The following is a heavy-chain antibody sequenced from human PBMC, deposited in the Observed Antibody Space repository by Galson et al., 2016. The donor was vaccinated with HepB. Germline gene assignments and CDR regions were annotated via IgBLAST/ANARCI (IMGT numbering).Heavy chain of an antibody. J-gene: IGHJ4*02. V-gene: IGHV5-51*01. CDR3: ARVQRAYGDGYKSFDY. CDR1: GYSFSTYW. Sequence: QSGAEVKKPGESLKISCKVSGYSFSTYWIGWVRQVPGIGLEWMGVIYPGDSKTRYTPSFQGQVPIPTDTSSGIAHLQWSSLKASDTAIYYCARVQRAYGDGYKSFDYWGQGTLVTVSS. D-gene: IGHD5-24*01. CDR2: IYPGDSKT.